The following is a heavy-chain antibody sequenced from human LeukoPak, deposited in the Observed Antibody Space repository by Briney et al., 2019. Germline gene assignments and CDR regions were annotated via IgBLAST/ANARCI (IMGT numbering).Heavy chain of an antibody. CDR3: AKFLPTHIVVANYYFDY. CDR1: GFTFSSYA. V-gene: IGHV3-23*01. D-gene: IGHD2-21*01. CDR2: ISGSGGST. Sequence: GGSLRLSCAASGFTFSSYAMSWVRQAPGKGLEWVSAISGSGGSTYYADFVKGRFTISRDNSKNTLYLQMNCLRAEDTAVYYCAKFLPTHIVVANYYFDYWGQGTLVTVSS. J-gene: IGHJ4*02.